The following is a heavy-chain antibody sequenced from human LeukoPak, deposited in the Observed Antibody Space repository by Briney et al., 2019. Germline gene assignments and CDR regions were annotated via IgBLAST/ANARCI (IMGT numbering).Heavy chain of an antibody. CDR1: GGSIDTYY. D-gene: IGHD5-12*01. Sequence: PSETLSLTCIVSGGSIDTYYWTWIRQPPGKGLEWIGYVYYSGSTNYNPSLKSRVTISVDRSKNQFSLKLSSITAADTAVYYCARVIVATNWFDPWGQGTLVTVSS. J-gene: IGHJ5*02. CDR3: ARVIVATNWFDP. CDR2: VYYSGST. V-gene: IGHV4-59*12.